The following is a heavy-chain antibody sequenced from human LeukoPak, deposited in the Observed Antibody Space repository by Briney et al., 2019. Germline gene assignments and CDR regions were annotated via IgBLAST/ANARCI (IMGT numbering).Heavy chain of an antibody. CDR3: AKDTSIGKYCTNGVCSPFDY. CDR1: GFTFSSYA. Sequence: GGSLRLSCAGSGFTFSSYAMSWVRQAPGQGLEWVSVISDSGDYTSYADSVRGRFTISRDNSRNTLYLQMISLRPEDTAVYYCAKDTSIGKYCTNGVCSPFDYWGQGTLFTVSS. D-gene: IGHD2-8*01. J-gene: IGHJ4*02. V-gene: IGHV3-23*01. CDR2: ISDSGDYT.